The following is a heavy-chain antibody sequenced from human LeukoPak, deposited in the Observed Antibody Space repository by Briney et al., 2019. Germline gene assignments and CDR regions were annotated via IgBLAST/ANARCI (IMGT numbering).Heavy chain of an antibody. D-gene: IGHD3-10*01. CDR1: GFTFSSYA. CDR3: ARDRRGMVRGVNDAFDI. Sequence: GGSLRLSCAASGFTFSSYAMSWVRQDPGKGLEWVSAISGSGGSTYYADSVKGRFTISRDNAKNSLYLQMNSLRAEDTAVYYCARDRRGMVRGVNDAFDIWGQGTMVTVSS. CDR2: ISGSGGST. J-gene: IGHJ3*02. V-gene: IGHV3-23*01.